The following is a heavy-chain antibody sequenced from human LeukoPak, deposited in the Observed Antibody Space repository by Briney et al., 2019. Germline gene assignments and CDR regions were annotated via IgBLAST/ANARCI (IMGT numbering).Heavy chain of an antibody. CDR2: TYYRSKWNS. CDR1: GDRVSSNSAS. V-gene: IGHV6-1*01. J-gene: IGHJ5*02. CDR3: ARDPDSSYEWGPFDP. Sequence: SQTLSLTCAISGDRVSSNSASWNWIRQSPSRGLEWLGRTYYRSKWNSDYAISVQSRITINPDTSKNQFSLHLKSVTPEDTAVYYCARDPDSSYEWGPFDPWGQGTLVTVSS. D-gene: IGHD6-6*01.